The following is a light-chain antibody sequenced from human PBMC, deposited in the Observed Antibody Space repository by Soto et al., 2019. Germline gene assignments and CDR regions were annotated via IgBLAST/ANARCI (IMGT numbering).Light chain of an antibody. CDR2: DVS. CDR1: SSDVGGYNS. J-gene: IGLJ2*01. V-gene: IGLV2-14*01. CDR3: TSYTSSSLLV. Sequence: QSALTQPASVSGSPGQSITISCTGASSDVGGYNSVSWYQQHPGKAPKLVIYDVSNRPSGVSNRFSGSKSGNTASLTISGLQAEDEADYYSTSYTSSSLLVFGGGTKLTVL.